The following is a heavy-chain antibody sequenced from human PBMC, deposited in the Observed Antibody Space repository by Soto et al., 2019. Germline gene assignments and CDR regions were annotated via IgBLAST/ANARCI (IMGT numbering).Heavy chain of an antibody. CDR3: PTSGSGWDYFDY. CDR1: GFTFSNAW. V-gene: IGHV3-15*01. CDR2: MKRKSDGGKT. D-gene: IGHD6-19*01. Sequence: GGSLRLSCAASGFTFSNAWMSWVRQAPGKGLEWVGRMKRKSDGGKTDYDASVKGRFTISRDDSKNTLYLQMNSLKTEDTAVYYCPTSGSGWDYFDYWGQGILVTVSS. J-gene: IGHJ4*02.